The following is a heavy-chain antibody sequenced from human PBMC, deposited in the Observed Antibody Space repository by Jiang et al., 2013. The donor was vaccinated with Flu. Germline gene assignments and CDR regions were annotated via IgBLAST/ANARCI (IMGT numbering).Heavy chain of an antibody. J-gene: IGHJ4*02. Sequence: RLSCAASGFTFSSYGMHWVRQAPGKGLEWVAVISYDGSNKYYADSVKGRFTISRDNSKNTLYLQMNSLRAEDTAVYYCAKEAVSNYYDSSGYYHDYWGQGTLVTVSS. CDR2: ISYDGSNK. CDR3: AKEAVSNYYDSSGYYHDY. D-gene: IGHD3-22*01. CDR1: GFTFSSYG. V-gene: IGHV3-30*18.